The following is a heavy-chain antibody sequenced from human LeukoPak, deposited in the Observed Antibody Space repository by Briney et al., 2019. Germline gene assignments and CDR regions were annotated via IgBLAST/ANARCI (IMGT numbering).Heavy chain of an antibody. CDR3: ARDQRYCSSSSCPWEPFDY. V-gene: IGHV3-11*05. CDR2: ISDSGNYE. CDR1: GFTFSDYY. J-gene: IGHJ4*02. Sequence: GGSLRLSCAAFGFTFSDYYMSWIRQAPGKGLEWVSYISDSGNYENYADSVKGLFTISRDNAKNSLYLQMNSLRAEDTAVYYCARDQRYCSSSSCPWEPFDYWGQGTLVTVSS. D-gene: IGHD2-2*01.